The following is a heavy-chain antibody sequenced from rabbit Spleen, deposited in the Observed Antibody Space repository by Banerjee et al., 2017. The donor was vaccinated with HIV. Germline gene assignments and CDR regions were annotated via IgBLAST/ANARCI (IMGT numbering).Heavy chain of an antibody. CDR1: GFDFSRTG. D-gene: IGHD6-1*01. CDR2: IDLLFGTT. Sequence: QEQLVESGGGLVQPGGSLKLSCTASGFDFSRTGVSWVRQAPGKGLEWIGYIDLLFGTTYYASWVNGRFTISRSTSLNTVTLQMTSLTAADTATYFCARSRYYDFDYSGYTYAIPNNLWGQGTLVTVS. V-gene: IGHV1S47*01. J-gene: IGHJ4*01. CDR3: ARSRYYDFDYSGYTYAIPNNL.